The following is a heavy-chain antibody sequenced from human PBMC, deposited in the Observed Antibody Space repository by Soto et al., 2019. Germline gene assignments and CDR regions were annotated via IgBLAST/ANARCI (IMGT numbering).Heavy chain of an antibody. Sequence: QVQLVQSGAEVKKPGSSVKVSCKASGGTFSSYAINWVRQAPGQGLEWMGGIIPIFGTANYAQKFQGRVTITADESTSTAYMELSSLRSEDTAVYYCARDWGPSSGYYPYWFDPWGQGTLVTVSS. J-gene: IGHJ5*02. CDR2: IIPIFGTA. CDR1: GGTFSSYA. D-gene: IGHD3-22*01. V-gene: IGHV1-69*12. CDR3: ARDWGPSSGYYPYWFDP.